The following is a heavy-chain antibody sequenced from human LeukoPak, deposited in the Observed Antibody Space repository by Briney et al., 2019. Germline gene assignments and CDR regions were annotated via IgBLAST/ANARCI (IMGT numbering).Heavy chain of an antibody. CDR3: ARSELVVTAILQ. Sequence: SVKVSCKASGGTFGSYAISWVRQAPGQGLEWMGGIIPIFGTANYAQKFQGRVTITTDESTSTAYMELSSLRSEDTAVYYCARSELVVTAILQWGQGTLVTVSS. CDR2: IIPIFGTA. J-gene: IGHJ4*02. D-gene: IGHD2-21*02. V-gene: IGHV1-69*05. CDR1: GGTFGSYA.